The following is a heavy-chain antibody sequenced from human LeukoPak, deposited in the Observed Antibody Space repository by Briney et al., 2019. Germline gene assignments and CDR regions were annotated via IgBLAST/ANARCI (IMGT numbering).Heavy chain of an antibody. CDR1: GYTFTSYG. V-gene: IGHV1-18*01. CDR3: ARESHETREDY. J-gene: IGHJ4*02. CDR2: ISANNGDT. Sequence: ASVKVSCKASGYTFTSYGISWVRQAPGQGLEWMGWISANNGDTDYPPKIQDRVTMTTDTYTSTAYMELRSLRSDDTAMYYCARESHETREDYWGQGTLVTVSS. D-gene: IGHD1-1*01.